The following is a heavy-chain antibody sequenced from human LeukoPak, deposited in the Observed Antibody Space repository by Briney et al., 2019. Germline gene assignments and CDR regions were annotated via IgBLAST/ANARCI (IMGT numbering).Heavy chain of an antibody. CDR2: INSDGSST. J-gene: IGHJ3*02. Sequence: GGFLRLSCAASGFTFSSYWMHWVRQAPGKGLVWVSRINSDGSSTSYADSVKGRFTISRDNSKNTLYLQMNSLRAEDTAVYYCATTSLLLPFGAFDIWGQGTMVTVSS. D-gene: IGHD3-22*01. V-gene: IGHV3-74*01. CDR1: GFTFSSYW. CDR3: ATTSLLLPFGAFDI.